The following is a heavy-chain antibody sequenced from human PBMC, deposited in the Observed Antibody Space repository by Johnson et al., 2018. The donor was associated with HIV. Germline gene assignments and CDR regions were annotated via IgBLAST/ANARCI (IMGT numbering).Heavy chain of an antibody. CDR3: ARSKDCSVGTCPDGLDI. CDR1: GFRFSDHY. J-gene: IGHJ3*02. CDR2: ISSSGTTL. V-gene: IGHV3-11*04. D-gene: IGHD2-15*01. Sequence: QVQLVESGGGLVKPGGSLRLSCVASGFRFSDHYMSWIRQAPGKGLEWVSYISSSGTTLYSADSVKGRFTTSRDNTNNSLYLQMNSLKAEDTAVYYCARSKDCSVGTCPDGLDIWGQGTMVIVSS.